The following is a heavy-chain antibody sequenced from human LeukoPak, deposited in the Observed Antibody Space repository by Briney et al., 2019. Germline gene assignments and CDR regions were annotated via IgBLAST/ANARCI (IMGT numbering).Heavy chain of an antibody. D-gene: IGHD3-3*01. J-gene: IGHJ4*02. CDR3: ARLYDFWSGYLYYFDY. Sequence: SETLSLTCTVSGASISSGRNYWGWIRQSPGKGLEWIASLYSSGTTHYNPSLQSRVSVSVDTSKNQFSVRLNSLTAADTAVYYCARLYDFWSGYLYYFDYWGQGTLVTVSS. V-gene: IGHV4-39*01. CDR1: GASISSGRNY. CDR2: LYSSGTT.